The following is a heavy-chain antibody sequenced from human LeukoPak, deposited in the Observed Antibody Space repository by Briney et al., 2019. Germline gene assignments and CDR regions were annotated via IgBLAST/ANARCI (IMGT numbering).Heavy chain of an antibody. J-gene: IGHJ4*02. Sequence: QPGGSLRLSCAASGFTFSSYDMHWVRQATGKGLDWVSAIGTAGDTYYPGSVKGRFTISRENAKNSLYLQMNSLRAGDAAVYYCAKDIVKVVPAPFDYWGQGTLVTVSS. CDR1: GFTFSSYD. CDR2: IGTAGDT. D-gene: IGHD2-2*01. CDR3: AKDIVKVVPAPFDY. V-gene: IGHV3-13*01.